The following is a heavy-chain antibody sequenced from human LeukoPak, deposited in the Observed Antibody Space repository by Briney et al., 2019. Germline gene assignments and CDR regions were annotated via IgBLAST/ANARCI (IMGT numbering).Heavy chain of an antibody. J-gene: IGHJ5*02. Sequence: ASVKVSCKASGYIFINYYIHWVRQAPGQGLEWMGVINPSGASTSYAQKFQGRVTMTRDKSTSSVYMELSSLRSEDTAVYYCARERTGSQGWFDPWGQGTLVTVSS. CDR1: GYIFINYY. V-gene: IGHV1-46*01. CDR3: ARERTGSQGWFDP. CDR2: INPSGAST. D-gene: IGHD1-26*01.